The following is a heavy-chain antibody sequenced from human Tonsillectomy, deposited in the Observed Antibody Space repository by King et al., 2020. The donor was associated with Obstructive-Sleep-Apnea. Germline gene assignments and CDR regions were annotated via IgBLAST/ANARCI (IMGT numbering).Heavy chain of an antibody. J-gene: IGHJ2*01. Sequence: VTLKESGPVLVKPTETLTLTCTVSGFSLRKARMGMSWIRQPPGEALECLAHIFSNYEKSYSTSLKSRLTISKDTSKNQVVLTMTNMDPVDTATYYCARIPEIGWLAHWYFDLWGRGTLVTVSS. CDR1: GFSLRKARMG. CDR2: IFSNYEK. CDR3: ARIPEIGWLAHWYFDL. V-gene: IGHV2-26*01. D-gene: IGHD6-19*01.